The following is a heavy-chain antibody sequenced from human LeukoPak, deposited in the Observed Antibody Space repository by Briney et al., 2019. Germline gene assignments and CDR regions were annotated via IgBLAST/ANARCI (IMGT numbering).Heavy chain of an antibody. D-gene: IGHD3-10*01. Sequence: SETLSLTCAVYGGSFSGYYWSWIRQSPGKGLEWIGEINQSGSTNHNPSLKSRVTISVDTSENQFSLKVSSVTAADTAVYYCARGYGSGFAYWGQGTLVTVSS. V-gene: IGHV4-34*01. CDR3: ARGYGSGFAY. J-gene: IGHJ4*02. CDR1: GGSFSGYY. CDR2: INQSGST.